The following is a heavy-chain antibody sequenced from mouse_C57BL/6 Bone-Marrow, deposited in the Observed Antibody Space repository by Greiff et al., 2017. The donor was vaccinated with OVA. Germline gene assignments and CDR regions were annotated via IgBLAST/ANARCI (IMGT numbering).Heavy chain of an antibody. CDR3: ARLGLYYHWYFDV. CDR2: IDPSDSYT. V-gene: IGHV1-69*01. J-gene: IGHJ1*03. D-gene: IGHD1-1*01. CDR1: GYTFTSYW. Sequence: QVQLQQPGAELVMPGASVKLSCKASGYTFTSYWMHWVKQRPGQGLEWIGEIDPSDSYTNYNQKFKGKSTLTVDKSSSTAYMQLRSLTSEDSAVYDCARLGLYYHWYFDVWGTGTTVTVSS.